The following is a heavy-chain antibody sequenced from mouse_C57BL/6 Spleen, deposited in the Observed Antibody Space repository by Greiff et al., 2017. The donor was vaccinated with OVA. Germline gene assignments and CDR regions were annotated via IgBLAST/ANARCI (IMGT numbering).Heavy chain of an antibody. CDR2: IYPRDGST. Sequence: VKLVESGPELVKPGASVKLSCKASGYTFTSYDINWVKQRPGQGLEWIGWIYPRDGSTKYNEKFKGKATLTVDTSSSTAYMELHSLTSEDSAVYFCARAYGNYLYAMDYWGQGTSVTVSS. CDR1: GYTFTSYD. V-gene: IGHV1-85*01. CDR3: ARAYGNYLYAMDY. J-gene: IGHJ4*01. D-gene: IGHD2-10*02.